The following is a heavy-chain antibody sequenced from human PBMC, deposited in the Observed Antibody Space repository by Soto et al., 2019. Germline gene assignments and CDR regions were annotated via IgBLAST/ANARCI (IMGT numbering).Heavy chain of an antibody. CDR1: GFSLSTSGVG. Sequence: SGPTLVNPTQTLTLTCTFSGFSLSTSGVGVGWIRQPPGKALEWLVVIYWDDDKRYSPSLKSRLTISKDTSKNQVVLTMTNMDLVDTPTYYCALLRWPNFAYWGKGPLVPVPS. CDR2: IYWDDDK. J-gene: IGHJ4*02. CDR3: ALLRWPNFAY. V-gene: IGHV2-5*02. D-gene: IGHD4-17*01.